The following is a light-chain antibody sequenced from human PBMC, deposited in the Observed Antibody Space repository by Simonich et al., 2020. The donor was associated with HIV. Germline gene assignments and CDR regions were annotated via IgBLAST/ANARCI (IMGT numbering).Light chain of an antibody. V-gene: IGKV1-39*01. Sequence: DIQMTQSPSSLSASVGDRVTITCRASQSISSNLNWYQQKPGKAPKLLIYAASSLQSGAPSRFSGSGSGTDFTLTISSLQPEDFATYYCQPSYSTPMYTFGQGTKLEIK. CDR2: AAS. CDR1: QSISSN. J-gene: IGKJ2*01. CDR3: QPSYSTPMYT.